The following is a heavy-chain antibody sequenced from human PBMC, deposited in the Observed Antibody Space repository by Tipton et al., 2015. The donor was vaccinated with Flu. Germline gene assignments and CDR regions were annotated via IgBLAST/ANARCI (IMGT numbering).Heavy chain of an antibody. Sequence: SLRLSCAASELTFNNHWMTWVRQAPGKGLEWVANINQNGRDTYYVDSVRGRFTISRDNAKNSLYMQMNSLRAEDPAVYYCVRAIAAAGSYWGQGILVTVSS. CDR1: ELTFNNHW. V-gene: IGHV3-7*03. D-gene: IGHD6-13*01. CDR3: VRAIAAAGSY. J-gene: IGHJ4*02. CDR2: INQNGRDT.